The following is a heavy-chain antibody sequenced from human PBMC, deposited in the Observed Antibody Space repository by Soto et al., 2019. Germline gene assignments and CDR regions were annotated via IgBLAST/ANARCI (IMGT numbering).Heavy chain of an antibody. J-gene: IGHJ4*02. CDR1: GYTFTSYG. CDR2: ISAYNGNT. V-gene: IGHV1-18*01. D-gene: IGHD2-2*01. CDR3: ARRSTEQVVSHRASWAPHDY. Sequence: GASVKVSCKASGYTFTSYGISWVRQAPGQGLEWMGWISAYNGNTNYAQKLQGRVTMTTDKSTSTAYMELSSLRSEDTAVYYCARRSTEQVVSHRASWAPHDYWGQGTLVTVSS.